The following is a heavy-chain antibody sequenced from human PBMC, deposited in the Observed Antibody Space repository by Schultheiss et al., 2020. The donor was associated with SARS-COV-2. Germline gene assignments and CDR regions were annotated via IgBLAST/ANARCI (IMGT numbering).Heavy chain of an antibody. CDR3: AREMATMVVFDY. CDR1: GGSTSSGGYY. D-gene: IGHD5-24*01. J-gene: IGHJ4*02. CDR2: INHSGST. Sequence: SQTLSLTCTVTGGSTSSGGYYWSWIRQHPGKGLEWIGEINHSGSTNYNPSLKSRVTISVDTSKNQFSLKLSSVTAADTAVYYCAREMATMVVFDYWGQGTLVTVSS. V-gene: IGHV4-61*08.